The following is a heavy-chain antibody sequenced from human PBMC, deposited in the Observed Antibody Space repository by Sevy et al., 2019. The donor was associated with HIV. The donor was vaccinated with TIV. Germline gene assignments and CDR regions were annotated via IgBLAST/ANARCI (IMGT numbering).Heavy chain of an antibody. CDR1: GGSFSGYY. J-gene: IGHJ4*02. V-gene: IGHV4-34*01. CDR2: INHSGST. D-gene: IGHD6-19*01. Sequence: SETLSLTCAVYGGSFSGYYWSWIRQPPGKGLEWIGEINHSGSTNYNPSLKSRVTISVDTSKNQFSLKLSSVTAADTAVYYCASIAVAGKKPIDYWGQGTLVTVSS. CDR3: ASIAVAGKKPIDY.